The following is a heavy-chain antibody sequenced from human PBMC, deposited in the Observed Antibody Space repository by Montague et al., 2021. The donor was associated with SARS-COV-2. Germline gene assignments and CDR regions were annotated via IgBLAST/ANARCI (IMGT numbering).Heavy chain of an antibody. J-gene: IGHJ6*01. CDR3: ARIKYDILTGYYYGKDV. CDR2: IDWDDDK. CDR1: GFSLSTSGMC. D-gene: IGHD3-9*01. V-gene: IGHV2-70*11. Sequence: PALVKPTQTLTLTCTFSGFSLSTSGMCVSWIRQPPGKALEWLARIDWDDDKYYSTSLKTRLTISKDTSKNQVVLTMTNMDPVDTATYYCARIKYDILTGYYYGKDVWGQGTTVTVSS.